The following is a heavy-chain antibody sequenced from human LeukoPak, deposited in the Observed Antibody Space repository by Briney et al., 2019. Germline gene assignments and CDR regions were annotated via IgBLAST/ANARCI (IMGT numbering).Heavy chain of an antibody. CDR3: AKAGGIVVVVAATPFDY. CDR2: VSYDGSNK. J-gene: IGHJ4*02. V-gene: IGHV3-30*18. Sequence: LTGGSLRLSCAASGFIFSNFGMHWVRQAPGKGLEWVAVVSYDGSNKYYADSVKGRFTISRDNSKNTLYLQMNSLRAEDTAVYYCAKAGGIVVVVAATPFDYWGQGTLVTVSS. CDR1: GFIFSNFG. D-gene: IGHD2-15*01.